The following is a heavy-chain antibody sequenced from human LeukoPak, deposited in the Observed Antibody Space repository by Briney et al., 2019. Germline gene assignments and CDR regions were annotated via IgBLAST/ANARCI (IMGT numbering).Heavy chain of an antibody. D-gene: IGHD3-10*01. Sequence: VGSLRLSCAASGCSLSSYIMNWGREALGRGLEWGSSIINRNSYIYCAGAMKGRFTNTRDNANNALYLQMNSLRDEDTAVYYCAREYYNCDDAFDHWGQGTLVTVSS. CDR1: GCSLSSYI. CDR3: AREYYNCDDAFDH. CDR2: IINRNSYI. J-gene: IGHJ4*02. V-gene: IGHV3-21*04.